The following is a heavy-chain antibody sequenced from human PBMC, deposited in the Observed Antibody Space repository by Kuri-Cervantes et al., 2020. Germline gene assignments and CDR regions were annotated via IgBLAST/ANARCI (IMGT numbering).Heavy chain of an antibody. Sequence: ASVKVSCKASGYTFTSYYMHWVRQAPGQGLEWMGIINPSGGSTSYAQKFQGRVTMTTDTSTSTAYMELRSLTSDDTAVYYCARGYCSDDSCYSWYYGMDVWGQGTTVTVSS. CDR1: GYTFTSYY. D-gene: IGHD2-15*01. V-gene: IGHV1-46*01. CDR2: INPSGGST. J-gene: IGHJ6*02. CDR3: ARGYCSDDSCYSWYYGMDV.